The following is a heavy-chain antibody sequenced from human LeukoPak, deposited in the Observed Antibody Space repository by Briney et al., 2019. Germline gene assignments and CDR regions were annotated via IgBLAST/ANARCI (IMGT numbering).Heavy chain of an antibody. CDR3: ARGSRYCSGGSCYSSWFDP. CDR2: IYHSGST. Sequence: PSETLSLTCAVSGGSISSGGYSWSWIRQPPGKGLEWIGYIYHSGSTYYNPSLKSRVTISVDRSKNQFSLKLSSVTAADTAVYYCARGSRYCSGGSCYSSWFDPWGQGTLVTVSS. D-gene: IGHD2-15*01. V-gene: IGHV4-30-2*01. J-gene: IGHJ5*02. CDR1: GGSISSGGYS.